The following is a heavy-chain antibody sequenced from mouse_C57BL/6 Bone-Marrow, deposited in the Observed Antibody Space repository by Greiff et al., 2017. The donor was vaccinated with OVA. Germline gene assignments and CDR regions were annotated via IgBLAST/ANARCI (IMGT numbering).Heavy chain of an antibody. CDR1: GFTFSSYG. Sequence: EVKLMESGGDLVKPGGSLKLSCAASGFTFSSYGMSWVRQTPDKRLEWVATISSGGSYTYYPDSVKGRFTISRDNAKNTLYLPMSSLKSEDTAMYYCARGGVCYGCDVGDYAMDYWGQGTSVTVSS. CDR2: ISSGGSYT. V-gene: IGHV5-6*01. D-gene: IGHD2-2*01. J-gene: IGHJ4*01. CDR3: ARGGVCYGCDVGDYAMDY.